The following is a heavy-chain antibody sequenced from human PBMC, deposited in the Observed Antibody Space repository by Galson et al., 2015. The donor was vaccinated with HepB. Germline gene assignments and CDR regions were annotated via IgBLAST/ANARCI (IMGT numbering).Heavy chain of an antibody. J-gene: IGHJ4*02. CDR2: IYYSGST. CDR3: ARGPLRGEDYFDY. V-gene: IGHV4-59*01. D-gene: IGHD3-16*01. Sequence: ETLSLTCTVSGGSISSYYWSWIRQPPGKRLEWIGYIYYSGSTNYNPSLKSRVTISVDTSKNQFSLKLSSVTAADTAVYYCARGPLRGEDYFDYWGQGTLVTVSS. CDR1: GGSISSYY.